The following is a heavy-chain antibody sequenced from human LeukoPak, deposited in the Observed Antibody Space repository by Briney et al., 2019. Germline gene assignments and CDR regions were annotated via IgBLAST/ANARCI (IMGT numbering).Heavy chain of an antibody. CDR1: GGSVTSYY. V-gene: IGHV4-59*02. Sequence: SETLSLTCTVSGGSVTSYYWSWIRQPPGKGLERIGYIHYSGDTKYNPPLMSRVNISVDTSKNQLSLKLTSVTAADMAVYYCERDKGSSLGMDVWGQGTTVTVSS. CDR3: ERDKGSSLGMDV. CDR2: IHYSGDT. D-gene: IGHD6-13*01. J-gene: IGHJ6*02.